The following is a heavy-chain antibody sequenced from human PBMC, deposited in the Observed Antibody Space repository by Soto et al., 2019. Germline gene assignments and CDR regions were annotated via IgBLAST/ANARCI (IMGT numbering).Heavy chain of an antibody. CDR3: ARGGSGSYFDY. CDR2: IYYSGST. CDR1: GGSVSSYY. D-gene: IGHD1-26*01. J-gene: IGHJ4*02. V-gene: IGHV4-59*02. Sequence: SETLSLTCTVAGGSVSSYYWSWIRQPPGKGLEWIGYIYYSGSTNYNPSLKSRVTISVDTSKNQFSLKLSSVTAADTAVYYCARGGSGSYFDYWGQGTLVTVSS.